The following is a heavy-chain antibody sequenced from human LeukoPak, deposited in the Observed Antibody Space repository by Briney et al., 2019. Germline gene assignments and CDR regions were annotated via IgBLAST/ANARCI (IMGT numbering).Heavy chain of an antibody. Sequence: GEALKISFNGSGNSLTSYWNGLVRPMPGEGVEWRRIIYHGDSGSSYSIPFQGQITISAVKTFSTAYLQWGSVKAEDSAMYYCARFLGYYDYSYIMDVWGQGTTVTVSS. CDR2: IYHGDSGS. CDR3: ARFLGYYDYSYIMDV. V-gene: IGHV5-51*01. CDR1: GNSLTSYW. D-gene: IGHD3-3*01. J-gene: IGHJ6*02.